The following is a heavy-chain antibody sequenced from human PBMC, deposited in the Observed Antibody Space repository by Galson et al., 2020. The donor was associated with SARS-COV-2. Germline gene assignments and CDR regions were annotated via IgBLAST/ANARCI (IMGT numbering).Heavy chain of an antibody. CDR1: GFIFSDYA. J-gene: IGHJ5*02. CDR3: LSYSSTRQNH. V-gene: IGHV3-64D*06. Sequence: GGSLRLSCSAYGFIFSDYAMHWVRQAPGKGLEYVSAISSNGETSFYADSVNGRFTMSRDNSKNMFYLQMTALRLEDTAFYFCLSYSSTRQNHWGQGTLVTVSS. CDR2: ISSNGETS. D-gene: IGHD2-2*01.